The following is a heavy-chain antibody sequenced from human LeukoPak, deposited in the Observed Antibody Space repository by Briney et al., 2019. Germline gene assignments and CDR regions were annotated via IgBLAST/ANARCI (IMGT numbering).Heavy chain of an antibody. V-gene: IGHV4-38-2*02. CDR1: GYSISNGYY. J-gene: IGHJ5*02. D-gene: IGHD4-23*01. Sequence: SETLSLTCTVSGYSISNGYYWGWIRQAPGRGLEWIGNIYHSGNTNYNPSLKSRVTMSVDTSKNQFSLKLSSVTAADTAVYYCARVNYWVTAVLGVVNWFDPWGQGTLVTVSS. CDR2: IYHSGNT. CDR3: ARVNYWVTAVLGVVNWFDP.